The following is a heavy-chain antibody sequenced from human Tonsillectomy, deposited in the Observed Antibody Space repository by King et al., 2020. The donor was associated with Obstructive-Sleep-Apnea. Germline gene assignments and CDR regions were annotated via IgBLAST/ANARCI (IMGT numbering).Heavy chain of an antibody. D-gene: IGHD3-3*01. Sequence: QLQESGPGLVKPSETLSLTCTVSGGSISSSSYYWGWIRQPPGKGLEWIGSIYYSGSTYYNPSLKSRVTISVDTSKNQFSLKLCSVTAADTAVYYCARDGRFLEWPNFDYWGQGTLVTVSS. CDR2: IYYSGST. CDR3: ARDGRFLEWPNFDY. CDR1: GGSISSSSYY. J-gene: IGHJ4*02. V-gene: IGHV4-39*07.